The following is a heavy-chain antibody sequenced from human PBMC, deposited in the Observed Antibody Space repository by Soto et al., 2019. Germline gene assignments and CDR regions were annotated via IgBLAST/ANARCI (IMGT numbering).Heavy chain of an antibody. V-gene: IGHV3-30-3*01. Sequence: QVQLVESGGGVVQPGKSLRLSCAASGFTFSTYAMHWVRQAPGKGLEWVAVISHDGNNKYYADSVKGRFTISRDNSKNTLYVQMNGLRREDTAVYYCTRDPGIVVVPVTLGDSFDLLGQGTLVTVSS. CDR2: ISHDGNNK. CDR3: TRDPGIVVVPVTLGDSFDL. CDR1: GFTFSTYA. J-gene: IGHJ4*02. D-gene: IGHD2-15*01.